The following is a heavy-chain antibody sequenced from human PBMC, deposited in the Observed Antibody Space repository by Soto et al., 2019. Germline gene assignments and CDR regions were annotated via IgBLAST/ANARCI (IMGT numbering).Heavy chain of an antibody. CDR2: ISSGGGST. CDR1: GCTFSSYA. V-gene: IGHV3-23*01. Sequence: EVQLLESGGGLVQPGGSLRLSCAASGCTFSSYAMNWVRQAPGKGLEWVSLISSGGGSTDYADSVRGRFTISRDSSKITLYLQMNSLTAEDTAVYYCSKLGQQVAYYFEYWGQGTLVTVSS. J-gene: IGHJ4*02. CDR3: SKLGQQVAYYFEY. D-gene: IGHD6-13*01.